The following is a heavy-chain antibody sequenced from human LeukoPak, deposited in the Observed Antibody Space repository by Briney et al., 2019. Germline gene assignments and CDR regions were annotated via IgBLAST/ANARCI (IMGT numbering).Heavy chain of an antibody. Sequence: DSVKGRFTISRDDSKNTLYLQMKSLRTEDTAVYYCAKQFGYKSFDYIDYWGQGTLVTVSS. J-gene: IGHJ4*02. D-gene: IGHD5-24*01. CDR3: AKQFGYKSFDYIDY. V-gene: IGHV3-30*02.